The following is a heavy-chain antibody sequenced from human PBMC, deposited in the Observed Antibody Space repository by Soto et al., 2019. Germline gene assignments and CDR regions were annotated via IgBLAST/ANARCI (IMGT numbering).Heavy chain of an antibody. CDR1: GGSISSGGYS. D-gene: IGHD6-19*01. J-gene: IGHJ4*02. CDR3: ARDGGLGAVAVDY. V-gene: IGHV4-30-2*01. CDR2: IYHSGSN. Sequence: QLQLQESGSGLVKPSQTLSLTCAVSGGSISSGGYSWSWIRQPPGKGLEWIGYIYHSGSNYYNPSHKSRVTISVDRSKNQFSLKLSSVTAADTAVYYCARDGGLGAVAVDYWGQGTLVTVSS.